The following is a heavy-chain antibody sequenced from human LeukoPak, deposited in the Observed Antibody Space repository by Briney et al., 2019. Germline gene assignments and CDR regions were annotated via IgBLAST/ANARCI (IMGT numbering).Heavy chain of an antibody. J-gene: IGHJ6*02. CDR3: ARHVPYYDSDFSAWGMDV. CDR2: IYYSGSS. Sequence: SETLSLTCNVSGGSISGYHWSWIRQPPGKGLEWLGYIYYSGSSNYNPSLKSRVTMSADTSKNQFSLKLSSVTAADTAVYYCARHVPYYDSDFSAWGMDVWGQGTTVTVSS. CDR1: GGSISGYH. D-gene: IGHD3-16*01. V-gene: IGHV4-59*08.